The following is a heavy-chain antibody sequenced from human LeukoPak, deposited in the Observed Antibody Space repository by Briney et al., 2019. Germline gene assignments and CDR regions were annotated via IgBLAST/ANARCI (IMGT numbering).Heavy chain of an antibody. J-gene: IGHJ4*02. CDR2: IYTSGST. D-gene: IGHD3-22*01. V-gene: IGHV4-4*07. CDR1: GGSISSYY. CDR3: ARHGPFWDFNYYDSSGYFDY. Sequence: KPSETLSLTCTVSGGSISSYYWSWIRQPAGKGLEWIGRIYTSGSTNYNPSLKSRVTMSVDTSKNQFSLKLSSVTAADTAVYYCARHGPFWDFNYYDSSGYFDYWGQGTLVTVSS.